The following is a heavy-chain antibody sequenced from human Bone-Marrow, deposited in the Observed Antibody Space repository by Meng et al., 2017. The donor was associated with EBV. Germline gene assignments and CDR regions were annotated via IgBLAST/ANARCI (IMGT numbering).Heavy chain of an antibody. CDR2: ISGSGGST. V-gene: IGHV3-23*01. CDR3: ALGVTGGRFFDP. CDR1: GFTFSSYA. Sequence: EVQLLEGGGGLVQPGGSLRSAWAAFGFTFSSYAMSWVRQAPGKGLEWVSAISGSGGSTYYPDSVKGRFTTSRDNSKDTLYLQMNSLRAEDTAVYYCALGVTGGRFFDPWGQGTLVTVFS. D-gene: IGHD6-19*01. J-gene: IGHJ5*02.